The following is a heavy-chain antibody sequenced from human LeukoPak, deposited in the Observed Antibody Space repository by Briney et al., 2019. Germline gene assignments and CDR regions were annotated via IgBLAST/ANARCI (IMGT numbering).Heavy chain of an antibody. CDR1: GGSISSDY. CDR3: ARHPPPAAAGTFGP. V-gene: IGHV4-59*08. J-gene: IGHJ5*02. D-gene: IGHD6-13*01. CDR2: VYYSGST. Sequence: SETLSLTCTASGGSISSDYWSWIRQPPGKGLEWIGYVYYSGSTNYNPSLKSRVTISVDTSKNQFSLKLSSVTAADTAVYFCARHPPPAAAGTFGPWGQGTLVTVSS.